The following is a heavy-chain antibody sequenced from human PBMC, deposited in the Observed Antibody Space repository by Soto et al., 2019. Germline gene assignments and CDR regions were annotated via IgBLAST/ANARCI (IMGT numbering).Heavy chain of an antibody. CDR2: INPSGGST. J-gene: IGHJ5*02. CDR1: GYTVTNYY. Sequence: ASVKVSCKASGYTVTNYYMHRVRQAPGQGLEWMGIINPSGGSTRYAQKFQGRVAMTRDTSTRTVYMELSRLISEETAVYYCARGRGIVVVVAALGPWGQGTLVTVSS. D-gene: IGHD2-15*01. V-gene: IGHV1-46*01. CDR3: ARGRGIVVVVAALGP.